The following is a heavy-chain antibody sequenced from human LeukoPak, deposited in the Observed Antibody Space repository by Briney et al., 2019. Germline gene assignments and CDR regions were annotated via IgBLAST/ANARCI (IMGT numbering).Heavy chain of an antibody. CDR1: GFTFSSYW. Sequence: SGGSLRLSCAASGFTFSSYWMNWVRQAPGKGLEWVANIKQDGSEKYYVDSVKGRFTISRDNAKNSLYLQMNSLRAEDTAVYYCARRAGDYSHPYDYWGQGTLVTVSS. CDR2: IKQDGSEK. V-gene: IGHV3-7*01. CDR3: ARRAGDYSHPYDY. D-gene: IGHD3-22*01. J-gene: IGHJ4*02.